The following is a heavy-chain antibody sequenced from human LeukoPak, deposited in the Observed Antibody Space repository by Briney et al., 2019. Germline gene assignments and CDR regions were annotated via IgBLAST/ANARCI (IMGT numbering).Heavy chain of an antibody. V-gene: IGHV4-59*01. CDR1: AGSISSYY. Sequence: SETLSLTCTVSAGSISSYYWSWIRQPPGKGLEWIGYIYYSGSTNYNPSLKSRVTISVDTSKNQFSLKLSSVTAADTAVYYCACSYGSGANEPFDYWGQGTLVTVSS. J-gene: IGHJ4*02. CDR2: IYYSGST. CDR3: ACSYGSGANEPFDY. D-gene: IGHD3-10*01.